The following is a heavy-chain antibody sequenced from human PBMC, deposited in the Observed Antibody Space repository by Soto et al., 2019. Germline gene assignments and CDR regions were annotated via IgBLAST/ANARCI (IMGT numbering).Heavy chain of an antibody. J-gene: IGHJ4*02. CDR2: IYYSGST. D-gene: IGHD6-19*01. V-gene: IGHV4-39*01. CDR1: GGSISSSSYY. CDR3: ARQVFGPGIAVAGPYYFDY. Sequence: QLQLQESGPGLVKPSETLSLTCTVSGGSISSSSYYWGWIRQPPGKGLEWIGSIYYSGSTYYNPSLKSRVTISVDTSKNQFSLKLSSVTAADTAVYYCARQVFGPGIAVAGPYYFDYWGQGTLVTVSS.